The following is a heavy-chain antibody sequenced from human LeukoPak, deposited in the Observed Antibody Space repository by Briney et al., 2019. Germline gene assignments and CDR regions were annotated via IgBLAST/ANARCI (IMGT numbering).Heavy chain of an antibody. D-gene: IGHD3-3*01. Sequence: GGSPRLSCAASGFTFSSYWMSWVRQAPGKGLEWVANIKQDGSAKYYVDSVKGRFTISRDNAKNSLYLQMNSLRAEDTAVYYCARDSVGPYYDFWSGPWGQGTLVTVSS. CDR2: IKQDGSAK. V-gene: IGHV3-7*01. J-gene: IGHJ5*02. CDR1: GFTFSSYW. CDR3: ARDSVGPYYDFWSGP.